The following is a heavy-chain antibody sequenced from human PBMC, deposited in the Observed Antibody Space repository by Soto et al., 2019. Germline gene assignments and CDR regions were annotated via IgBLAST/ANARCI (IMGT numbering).Heavy chain of an antibody. D-gene: IGHD3-16*01. Sequence: QVQLVQSGDEVKKPGASVKVSCKASGYIFVNYGIAWVRKAPGQGLEWMGWISPYTGNTHSATKIQGRLTMTTDTSTSTAYMDLGSLTSHDTAVYYCVMVDNYVTPTPQDVWGQGTTVTVSS. CDR3: VMVDNYVTPTPQDV. J-gene: IGHJ6*02. V-gene: IGHV1-18*01. CDR2: ISPYTGNT. CDR1: GYIFVNYG.